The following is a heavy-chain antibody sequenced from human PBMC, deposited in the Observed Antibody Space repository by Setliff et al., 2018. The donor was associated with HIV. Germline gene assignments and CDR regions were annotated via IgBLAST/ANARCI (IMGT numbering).Heavy chain of an antibody. D-gene: IGHD3-22*01. CDR2: IIPILGIA. CDR1: GGTFSSYA. Sequence: SVKVSCKASGGTFSSYAISWVRQAPGQGLEWMGGIIPILGIANYAQKFQGRVTITADKSTSTAYMELSSVRSEDTAVYYCASPYYYDSSGYYGYYFDYWGQGTRVTVSS. J-gene: IGHJ4*02. CDR3: ASPYYYDSSGYYGYYFDY. V-gene: IGHV1-69*10.